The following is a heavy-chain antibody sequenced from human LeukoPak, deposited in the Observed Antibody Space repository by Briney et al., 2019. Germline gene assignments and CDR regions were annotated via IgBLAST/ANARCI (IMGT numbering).Heavy chain of an antibody. J-gene: IGHJ6*03. D-gene: IGHD5-12*01. CDR3: ARDAIVATGKYYYYYYMDV. Sequence: GGSLRLSCAASGFTFSSYWMSWVRQAPGKGLEWVANIKQDGSEKYYVDSVKGRFTISRDNAKNSLYLQMNSLRAEDTAVYYCARDAIVATGKYYYYYYMDVWGKGTTVTISS. CDR2: IKQDGSEK. CDR1: GFTFSSYW. V-gene: IGHV3-7*01.